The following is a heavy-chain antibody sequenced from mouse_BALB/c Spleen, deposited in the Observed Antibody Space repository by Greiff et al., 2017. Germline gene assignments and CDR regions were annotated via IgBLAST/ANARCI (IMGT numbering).Heavy chain of an antibody. D-gene: IGHD2-1*01. CDR1: GFTFSSYY. CDR2: INSNGGST. CDR3: ARHRGYGNYDAMDY. J-gene: IGHJ4*01. Sequence: EVQVVESGGGLVKLGGSLKLSCAASGFTFSSYYMSWVRQTPEKRLELVAAINSNGGSTYYPDTVKGRFTISRDNAKNTLYLQMSSLKSEDTALYYCARHRGYGNYDAMDYWGQGTSVTVSS. V-gene: IGHV5-6-2*01.